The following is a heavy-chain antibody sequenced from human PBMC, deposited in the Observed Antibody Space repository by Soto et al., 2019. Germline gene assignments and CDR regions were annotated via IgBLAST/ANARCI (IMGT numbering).Heavy chain of an antibody. J-gene: IGHJ4*02. CDR3: ARLPSRHLVDY. Sequence: SETLSLTCTVSGSSINSSGYYWGCIRQPPGKGLEWIGSMFYGVSTYYNPSLKSRVTVSVDTSKNQFSLNLRSVTAADTAVYYCARLPSRHLVDYWGQGTLVTVSS. CDR2: MFYGVST. D-gene: IGHD3-3*02. V-gene: IGHV4-39*01. CDR1: GSSINSSGYY.